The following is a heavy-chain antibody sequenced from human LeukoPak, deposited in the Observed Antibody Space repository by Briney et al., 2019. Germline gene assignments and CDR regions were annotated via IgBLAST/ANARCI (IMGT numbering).Heavy chain of an antibody. J-gene: IGHJ4*02. D-gene: IGHD3-22*01. Sequence: GGSLRLSCAASGFNYSAYNMNWVRQAPGKGLEWVASITSSSAYIYYGDSVKGRVRITRDNAKNSLYLQMTALIAEDTAVYYCARDPPNNGYDFDYWGQGILVTVSS. CDR3: ARDPPNNGYDFDY. CDR2: ITSSSAYI. V-gene: IGHV3-21*01. CDR1: GFNYSAYN.